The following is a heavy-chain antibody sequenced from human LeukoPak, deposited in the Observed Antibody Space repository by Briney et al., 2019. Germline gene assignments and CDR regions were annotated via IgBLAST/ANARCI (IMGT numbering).Heavy chain of an antibody. D-gene: IGHD5-18*01. Sequence: SETLSLTCTVSGGSISSGDYYWSWIRQPPGKGLEWIGYIYYSGSTYYNPSLKSRVTISVDTSKNQLSLKLSSVTAADTAVYYCARYREVGYSYGYPFDPWGQGTLVTVSS. V-gene: IGHV4-30-4*01. CDR3: ARYREVGYSYGYPFDP. CDR2: IYYSGST. J-gene: IGHJ5*02. CDR1: GGSISSGDYY.